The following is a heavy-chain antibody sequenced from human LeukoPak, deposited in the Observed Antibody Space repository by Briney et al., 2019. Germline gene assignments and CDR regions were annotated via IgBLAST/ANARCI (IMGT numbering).Heavy chain of an antibody. V-gene: IGHV5-51*01. Sequence: GESLKISCKGSGYTFTSYWIGWVRQMPGKGLVWMGIIHPGDSNNRYGPSFQGQVTISADKSIGTAYLQWSSLKASDTAVYYCARQTPGQYGMDVWGQGTTVTVSS. CDR1: GYTFTSYW. J-gene: IGHJ6*02. CDR3: ARQTPGQYGMDV. CDR2: IHPGDSNN.